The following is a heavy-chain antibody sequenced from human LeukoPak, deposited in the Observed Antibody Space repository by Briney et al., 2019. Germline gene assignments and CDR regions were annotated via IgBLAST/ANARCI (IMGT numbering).Heavy chain of an antibody. D-gene: IGHD3-16*01. Sequence: GGSLRLSCAASGFKFDAYPMSWVRQAPGKGLEWVSSISDSGGSTHYAESVRGRFSLSRDNFEKTLHLQMNRLRAEDTAVYYCAKGKINHDGAFDIWGQGTRVIVAS. J-gene: IGHJ3*02. V-gene: IGHV3-23*01. CDR1: GFKFDAYP. CDR3: AKGKINHDGAFDI. CDR2: ISDSGGST.